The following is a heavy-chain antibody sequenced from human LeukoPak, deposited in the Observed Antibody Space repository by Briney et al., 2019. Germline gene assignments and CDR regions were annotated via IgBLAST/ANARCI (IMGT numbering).Heavy chain of an antibody. CDR1: GGSISSGSYY. CDR3: ARDRGGCSGGSCYSLDAFDI. V-gene: IGHV4-61*02. J-gene: IGHJ3*02. CDR2: IYTSGST. D-gene: IGHD2-15*01. Sequence: SETLSLTCTVSGGSISSGSYYWSWIRQPAGKGLEWIGRIYTSGSTNYNPSLKSRVTISVDTSKSQFSLKLSSVTAADTAVYYCARDRGGCSGGSCYSLDAFDIWGQGTMVTVSS.